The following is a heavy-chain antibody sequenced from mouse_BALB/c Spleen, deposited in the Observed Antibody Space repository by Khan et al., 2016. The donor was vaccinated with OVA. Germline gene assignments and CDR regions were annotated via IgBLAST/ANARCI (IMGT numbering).Heavy chain of an antibody. J-gene: IGHJ4*01. D-gene: IGHD2-3*01. Sequence: QIQLVQSGPELKKPGETVKISCKASGYTFTNYGMNWVKKAPGKGLKWMGWINTNTGEPTYGEEFKGRFAFSLETSASTAYLQINNLKNDDTATYFGARSRWLLPAMDYWGQGTSVTVSS. CDR2: INTNTGEP. CDR3: ARSRWLLPAMDY. CDR1: GYTFTNYG. V-gene: IGHV9-3*02.